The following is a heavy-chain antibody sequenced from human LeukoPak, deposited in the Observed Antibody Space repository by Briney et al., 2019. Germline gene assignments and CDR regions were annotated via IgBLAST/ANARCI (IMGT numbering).Heavy chain of an antibody. CDR2: INHSGST. V-gene: IGHV4-34*01. D-gene: IGHD4-17*01. Sequence: PSETLPLTCAVYGGSFSGYYWSWIRQPPGKGLEWIGEINHSGSTNYNPSLKSRVTISVDTSKNQFSLKLSSVTAADTAVYYCAAFYGDYPDYGGQGTLVTVSS. CDR1: GGSFSGYY. J-gene: IGHJ4*02. CDR3: AAFYGDYPDY.